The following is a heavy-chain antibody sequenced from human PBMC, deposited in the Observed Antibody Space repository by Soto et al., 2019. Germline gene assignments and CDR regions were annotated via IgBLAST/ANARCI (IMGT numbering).Heavy chain of an antibody. D-gene: IGHD2-2*01. CDR2: IIPIFGTA. CDR1: GGTFSSHA. V-gene: IGHV1-69*13. Sequence: GASVKVSCKASGGTFSSHAISWVRQAPGQGLEWMGGIIPIFGTANYAQKFQGRVTITADESTSTAYMELSSLRSEDTAVYYCARERASMAHNWFDPWGQGTLVTVPQ. J-gene: IGHJ5*02. CDR3: ARERASMAHNWFDP.